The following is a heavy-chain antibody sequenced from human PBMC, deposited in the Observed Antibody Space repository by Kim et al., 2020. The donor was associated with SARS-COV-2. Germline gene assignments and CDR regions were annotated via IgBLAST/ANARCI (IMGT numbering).Heavy chain of an antibody. CDR3: ARDQLVGATGFDY. V-gene: IGHV4-61*01. J-gene: IGHJ4*02. Sequence: SETLSLTCTVSGGSVSSGSYYWSWIRQPPGKGLEWIGYIYYSGSTNYNPSLKSRVTISVDTSKNQFSLKLSSVTAADTAVYYCARDQLVGATGFDYWGQGTLVTVSS. CDR2: IYYSGST. D-gene: IGHD1-26*01. CDR1: GGSVSSGSYY.